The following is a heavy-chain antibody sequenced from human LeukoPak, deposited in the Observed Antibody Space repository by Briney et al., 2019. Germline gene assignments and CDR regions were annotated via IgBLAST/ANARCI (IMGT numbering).Heavy chain of an antibody. Sequence: GGSLRLSCAASGFTFSSYSMNWVRQAPGKGLEWVSYISSSSSTIYYADSVKGRFTISRDNAKNSLYLQMNSLRAEDTAVYYCARDYGSGSYNYFDYWGQGTLVTVSS. V-gene: IGHV3-48*01. J-gene: IGHJ4*02. D-gene: IGHD3-10*01. CDR3: ARDYGSGSYNYFDY. CDR1: GFTFSSYS. CDR2: ISSSSSTI.